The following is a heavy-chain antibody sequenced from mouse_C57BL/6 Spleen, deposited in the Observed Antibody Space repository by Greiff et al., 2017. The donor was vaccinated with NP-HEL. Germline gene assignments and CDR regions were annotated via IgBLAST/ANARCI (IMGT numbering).Heavy chain of an antibody. V-gene: IGHV1-52*01. Sequence: QVQLQQPGAELVRPGSSVKLSCKASGYTFTSYWMHWVKQRPIQGLEWIGNIDPSDSETHYNQKFKDKATLTVDKSSSTAYMQLSSLTSEDSAVYYCARWDDGYRYWYFDGWGTGTTVTVSS. CDR3: ARWDDGYRYWYFDG. CDR1: GYTFTSYW. CDR2: IDPSDSET. J-gene: IGHJ1*03. D-gene: IGHD2-3*01.